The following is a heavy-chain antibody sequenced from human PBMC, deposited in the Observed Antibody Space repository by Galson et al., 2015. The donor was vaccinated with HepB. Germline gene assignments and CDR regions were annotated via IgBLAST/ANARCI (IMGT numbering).Heavy chain of an antibody. Sequence: SVKVSCKASGYTFTGYYMHWVRQAPGQGLEWMGWINPNSGGTNYAQKFQGRVTMTRDTSISTAYMELSRLRSDDTAVYYCARDLRDDYVWGSYRHDAFDIWGQGTMDTVSS. CDR3: ARDLRDDYVWGSYRHDAFDI. V-gene: IGHV1-2*02. D-gene: IGHD3-16*02. J-gene: IGHJ3*02. CDR1: GYTFTGYY. CDR2: INPNSGGT.